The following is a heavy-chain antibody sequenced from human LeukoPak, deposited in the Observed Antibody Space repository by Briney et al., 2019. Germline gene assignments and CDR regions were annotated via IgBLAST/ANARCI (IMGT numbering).Heavy chain of an antibody. D-gene: IGHD1-26*01. J-gene: IGHJ4*02. CDR2: IYYSGST. CDR1: GGSISSGGYY. V-gene: IGHV4-31*03. Sequence: PSETLSLTCTVSGGSISSGGYYWSWIRQHPGRGLEWIGYIYYSGSTYYNPSLKSRVTISVDTSKNQFSLKLSSVTAADTAVYYCARAPGWELYFDYWGQGTLVTVSS. CDR3: ARAPGWELYFDY.